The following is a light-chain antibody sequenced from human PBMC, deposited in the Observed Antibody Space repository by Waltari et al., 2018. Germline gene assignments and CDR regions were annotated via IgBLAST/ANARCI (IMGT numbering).Light chain of an antibody. V-gene: IGKV1-5*01. CDR3: QHYSASSFT. J-gene: IGKJ4*01. Sequence: DIQMTKSPSPLSASVGDRVTITCRVSENIDNWLAWYQQRPGEAPNLLIFYASTLEKGVPSRFSGSGSGTEFTLTISSLQPDDFATYYCQHYSASSFTFGGGTKLEIK. CDR1: ENIDNW. CDR2: YAS.